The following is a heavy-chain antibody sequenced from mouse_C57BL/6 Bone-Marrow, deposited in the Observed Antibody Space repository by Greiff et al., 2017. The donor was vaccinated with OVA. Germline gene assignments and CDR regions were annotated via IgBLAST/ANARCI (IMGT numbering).Heavy chain of an antibody. J-gene: IGHJ3*01. CDR2: IYPRSGNT. CDR1: GYTFTSYG. CDR3: ARVGIDYDFAWFAD. Sequence: QVQLKQSGAELARPGASVKLSCKASGYTFTSYGISWVKQRTGQGLEWIGEIYPRSGNTYYNEKFKGKATLTADKSSSTAYMELRSLTSEDSAVYFCARVGIDYDFAWFADWGQGTLVTVSA. V-gene: IGHV1-81*01. D-gene: IGHD2-4*01.